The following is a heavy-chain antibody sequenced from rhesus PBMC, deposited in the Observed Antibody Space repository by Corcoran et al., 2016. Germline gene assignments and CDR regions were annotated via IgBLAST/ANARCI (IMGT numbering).Heavy chain of an antibody. J-gene: IGHJ4*01. CDR1: GFTFSTYG. CDR2: INSGGGTQ. D-gene: IGHD6-31*01. Sequence: EVQLVETGGGLVQPGGSLKLSCAASGFTFSTYGMSWVRQAPGKGLEGVSAINSGGGTQDDADSVKGRFTLSRDNSKNTLSLQMNSLRPEDTAVYYCASSGYSSGSTPHYWGQGVLVTVSS. CDR3: ASSGYSSGSTPHY. V-gene: IGHV3S5*01.